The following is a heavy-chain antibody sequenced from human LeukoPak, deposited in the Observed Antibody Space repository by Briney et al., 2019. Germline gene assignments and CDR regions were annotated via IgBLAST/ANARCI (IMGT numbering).Heavy chain of an antibody. CDR2: INPSGGST. V-gene: IGHV1-46*01. Sequence: ASVKVSCKASGYTFTSYYMHWVRQAPGQGLEWMGIINPSGGSTSYAQKFQGRVTMTRDMSTSTVYMELSSLRSEDTAVYYCARALVVVAQGENWFDPWGQGTLVTVSS. CDR3: ARALVVVAQGENWFDP. J-gene: IGHJ5*02. CDR1: GYTFTSYY. D-gene: IGHD2-15*01.